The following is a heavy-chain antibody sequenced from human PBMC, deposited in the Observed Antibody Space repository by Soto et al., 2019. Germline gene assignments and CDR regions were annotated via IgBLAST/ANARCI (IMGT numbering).Heavy chain of an antibody. Sequence: GGSLRLSCAASGFTFSSYAMSWVRQAPGKGLEWVSAISGSGGSTYYADSVKGRFTISRDNSKNTLYLQMNSLRAEDTAVYYCAKGGRLAVAGRCELDYWGQGTLVTVSS. CDR3: AKGGRLAVAGRCELDY. CDR2: ISGSGGST. J-gene: IGHJ4*02. CDR1: GFTFSSYA. V-gene: IGHV3-23*01. D-gene: IGHD6-19*01.